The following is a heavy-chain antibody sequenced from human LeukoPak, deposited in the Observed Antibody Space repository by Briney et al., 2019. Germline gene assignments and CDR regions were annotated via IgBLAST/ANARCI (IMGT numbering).Heavy chain of an antibody. CDR2: INHSGST. V-gene: IGHV4-34*01. CDR1: GGSFSGYY. Sequence: SETLSLTCAVYGGSFSGYYWSWIRQPPGKGLEWIGEINHSGSTNYNPSLKSRVTISVDTSKNQFSLKLSSVTAADTAVYYCARGREYCSGGSCYSSYYYYYYYMDDWGKGTTVTVSS. CDR3: ARGREYCSGGSCYSSYYYYYYYMDD. J-gene: IGHJ6*03. D-gene: IGHD2-15*01.